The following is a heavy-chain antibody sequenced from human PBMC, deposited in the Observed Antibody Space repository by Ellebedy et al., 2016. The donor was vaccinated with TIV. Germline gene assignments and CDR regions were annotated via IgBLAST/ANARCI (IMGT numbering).Heavy chain of an antibody. Sequence: PGGSLRLSCIGSGLIFKNYAMSWVRQAPGKGLEWVSTINGYGDDAHHADSVKGRFTISKDISNNILYLQMNSLRVEDTAVYYCAKDRGSCSGFACNGDDSWGQGILVTVSS. CDR1: GLIFKNYA. J-gene: IGHJ4*02. CDR3: AKDRGSCSGFACNGDDS. V-gene: IGHV3-23*01. D-gene: IGHD2-15*01. CDR2: INGYGDDA.